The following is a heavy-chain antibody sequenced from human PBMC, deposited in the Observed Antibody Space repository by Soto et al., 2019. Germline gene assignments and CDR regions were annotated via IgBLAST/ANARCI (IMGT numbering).Heavy chain of an antibody. J-gene: IGHJ4*02. CDR2: ISYDGSNK. D-gene: IGHD3-3*01. CDR1: GFTFSSYA. CDR3: ARDQGGDFWSGNYYYFDY. Sequence: GGSLRLSCAASGFTFSSYAMHWVRQAPGKGLERVAVISYDGSNKYYADSVKGRFTISRDNSKNTLYLQMNSLRAEDTAVYYCARDQGGDFWSGNYYYFDYWGQGTLVTVSS. V-gene: IGHV3-30-3*01.